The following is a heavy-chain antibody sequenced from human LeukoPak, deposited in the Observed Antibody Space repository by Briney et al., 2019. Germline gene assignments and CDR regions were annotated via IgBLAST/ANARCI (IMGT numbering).Heavy chain of an antibody. V-gene: IGHV3-23*01. D-gene: IGHD6-19*01. J-gene: IGHJ4*02. CDR3: ARGFLGGTDQYFDS. CDR1: GFTFSTYA. CDR2: IGGGGPTT. Sequence: AGGSLRLSCAAPGFTFSTYAMNWVRQAPAKGREWVSTIGGGGPTTDYADSVKDRFTISRDNSKNTLYLQMNSLRAEDTAVYFCARGFLGGTDQYFDSWGQGTLVTVSS.